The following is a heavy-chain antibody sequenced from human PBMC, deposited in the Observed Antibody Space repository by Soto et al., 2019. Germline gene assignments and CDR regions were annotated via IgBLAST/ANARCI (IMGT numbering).Heavy chain of an antibody. D-gene: IGHD3-22*01. CDR1: GFSLSTSGVG. J-gene: IGHJ1*01. V-gene: IGHV2-5*02. CDR3: ADGVYDRTSSGDVGFFVG. CDR2: IYWDDDK. Sequence: QITLKESGPTLVTPTQTLTLTCTFSGFSLSTSGVGVGWIRQPPGKALEYLALIYWDDDKRYSPSLKSRLSVTKDTFSTQVLETMTNMAPGDTGTYYGADGVYDRTSSGDVGFFVGWGQGALVTVSS.